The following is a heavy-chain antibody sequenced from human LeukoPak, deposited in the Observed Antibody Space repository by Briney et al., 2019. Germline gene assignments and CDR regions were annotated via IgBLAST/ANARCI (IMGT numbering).Heavy chain of an antibody. CDR3: ASSYCSGGSCHFLYYYYYGMDV. Sequence: SVKVSCKASGGTFSGYAISWVRQAPGQGLEWMGGIIPIFGTANYAQKFQGRVTITADESTSTAYMELSSLRSEDTAVYYCASSYCSGGSCHFLYYYYYGMDVWGQGTTVTVSS. V-gene: IGHV1-69*13. J-gene: IGHJ6*02. CDR1: GGTFSGYA. D-gene: IGHD2-15*01. CDR2: IIPIFGTA.